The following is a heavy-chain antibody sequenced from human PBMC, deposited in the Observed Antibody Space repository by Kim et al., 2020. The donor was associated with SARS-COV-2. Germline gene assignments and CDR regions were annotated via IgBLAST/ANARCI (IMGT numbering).Heavy chain of an antibody. J-gene: IGHJ6*03. V-gene: IGHV1-18*01. CDR2: INAYNGNT. D-gene: IGHD3-3*01. CDR1: GYTFTSYC. CDR3: ARLNIRCLEWPPRANYSSFMAV. Sequence: ASVKVSCKASGYTFTSYCISWVRQAPGQGLEWMGWINAYNGNTSYAQKLQGRVTMTTDTSTSTAYMELSSLRSDDTAVYYCARLNIRCLEWPPRANYSSFMAVGGKGPPAT.